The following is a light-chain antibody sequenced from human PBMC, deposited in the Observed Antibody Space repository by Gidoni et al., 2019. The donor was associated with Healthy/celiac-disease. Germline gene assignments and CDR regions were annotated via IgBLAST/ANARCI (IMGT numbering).Light chain of an antibody. CDR3: QQYGSSGWT. V-gene: IGKV3-20*01. CDR1: QSVSSSY. CDR2: GAS. Sequence: EIVLTQSPGTLSLSPGERATLSCRASQSVSSSYLAWYQQKPGQAPRLLIYGASSGSGTDFTLTISRLEPEDFAVYYCQQYGSSGWTFGQGTKVEIK. J-gene: IGKJ1*01.